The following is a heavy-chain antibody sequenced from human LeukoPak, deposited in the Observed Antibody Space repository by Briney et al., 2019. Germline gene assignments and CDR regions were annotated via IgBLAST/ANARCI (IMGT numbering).Heavy chain of an antibody. Sequence: PSETLSLTCTVFGGSINDFYWNWIRQPAGKGLEWIGRIYSSGTTHYNPSLKSRVTTSVDTSKAQFSLKLTSVTAADTAVYYCARDPFKSSFDSWGQGTLVTVSS. J-gene: IGHJ4*02. V-gene: IGHV4-4*07. CDR3: ARDPFKSSFDS. CDR2: IYSSGTT. CDR1: GGSINDFY. D-gene: IGHD6-6*01.